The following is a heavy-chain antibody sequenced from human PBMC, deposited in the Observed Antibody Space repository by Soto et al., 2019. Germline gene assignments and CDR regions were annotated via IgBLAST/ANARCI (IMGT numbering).Heavy chain of an antibody. J-gene: IGHJ5*02. CDR1: GYTFTSYG. Sequence: ASVKVSCKASGYTFTSYGIHWVRQAPGQRLEWMGWINAANGDTKYSPKFQGRVTITRDTSASTAYMELSSLRSEDTAVYYCVRRHVAATGIDWFDPWGQGALVTVSS. D-gene: IGHD2-21*02. CDR2: INAANGDT. CDR3: VRRHVAATGIDWFDP. V-gene: IGHV1-3*01.